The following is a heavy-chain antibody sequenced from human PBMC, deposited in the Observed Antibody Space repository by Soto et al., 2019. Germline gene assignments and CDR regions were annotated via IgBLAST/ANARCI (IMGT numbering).Heavy chain of an antibody. J-gene: IGHJ4*02. CDR1: GYIFTSYY. CDR3: SRVDPGETSPFDH. V-gene: IGHV1-46*03. CDR2: INPFDGSR. D-gene: IGHD3-10*01. Sequence: QVELVQSGAEVKKPGASVKVSCKASGYIFTSYYLHWVRQAPGQGLEWMGWINPFDGSRMFAQSFQGRVTFTKDTSTSTVYMELSGLRSDDTAVYYCSRVDPGETSPFDHWGKGTLVTVSS.